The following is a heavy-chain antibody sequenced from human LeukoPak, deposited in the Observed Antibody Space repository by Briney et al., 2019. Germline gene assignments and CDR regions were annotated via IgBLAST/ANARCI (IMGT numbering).Heavy chain of an antibody. D-gene: IGHD3-22*01. J-gene: IGHJ4*02. CDR2: IYPGDSDT. CDR3: ARPGDSNYYYDY. Sequence: GESLQSFSKGSGYIFSSDWSGWVRQMPGKGLEWMGIIYPGDSDTRYSPPFQGQVTISADKSISTAYLQWSSLKASDTAMYYCARPGDSNYYYDYWGQGTLVTVSS. CDR1: GYIFSSDW. V-gene: IGHV5-51*01.